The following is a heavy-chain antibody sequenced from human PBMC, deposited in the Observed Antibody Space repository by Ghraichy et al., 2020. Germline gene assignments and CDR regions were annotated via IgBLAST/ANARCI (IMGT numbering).Heavy chain of an antibody. CDR1: GFTFSSYA. CDR2: ISGSGGST. CDR3: AKDPLGYGDYRLDY. Sequence: GGSLRLSCAASGFTFSSYAMSWVRQAPGKGLEWVSAISGSGGSTYYADSVKGRFTISRDNSKNTLYLQMNSLRAEDTAVYYCAKDPLGYGDYRLDYWGQGTLVTVSS. D-gene: IGHD4-17*01. V-gene: IGHV3-23*01. J-gene: IGHJ4*02.